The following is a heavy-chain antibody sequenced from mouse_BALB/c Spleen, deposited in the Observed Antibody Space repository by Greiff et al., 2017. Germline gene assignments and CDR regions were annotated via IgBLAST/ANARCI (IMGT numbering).Heavy chain of an antibody. CDR3: AREGYGNYSYWYFDV. V-gene: IGHV3-6*02. CDR2: ISYDGSN. CDR1: GYSITSGYY. D-gene: IGHD2-10*02. Sequence: EVKLQESGPGLVKPSQSLSLTCSATGYSITSGYYWNWIRQLPGNQLEWMGYISYDGSNNYNPSLKNRISITRDTSKNQFFLKLNSVTTEDTATYYCAREGYGNYSYWYFDVWGAGTTVTVSS. J-gene: IGHJ1*01.